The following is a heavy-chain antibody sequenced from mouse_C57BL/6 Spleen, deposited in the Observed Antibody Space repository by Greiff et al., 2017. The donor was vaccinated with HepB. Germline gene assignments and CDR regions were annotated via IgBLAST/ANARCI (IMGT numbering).Heavy chain of an antibody. CDR2: IYPGSGST. V-gene: IGHV1-55*01. D-gene: IGHD4-1*01. J-gene: IGHJ3*01. CDR1: GYTFTSYW. Sequence: VQLQQSGAELVKPGASVKMSCKASGYTFTSYWITWVKQRPGQGLEWIGDIYPGSGSTNYNEKFKSKATLTVDTSSSTAYMQLSSLTSEDSAVYYCARTLNWDGRVAYWGQGTLVTVSA. CDR3: ARTLNWDGRVAY.